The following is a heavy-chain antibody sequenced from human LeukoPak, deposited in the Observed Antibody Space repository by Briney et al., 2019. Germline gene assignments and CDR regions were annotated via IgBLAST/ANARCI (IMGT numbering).Heavy chain of an antibody. CDR3: ASHQYGAGTNYHDY. Sequence: SQTLSLTCTVSGGSISSGNYYWGWIRQPAGKGLEWIVRITTSGSTNYDPSLKSRVILSIDTSKNQFSLRLSSAAAADTAVYYCASHQYGAGTNYHDYWGQGTLVTVSS. V-gene: IGHV4-61*02. J-gene: IGHJ4*02. CDR2: ITTSGST. CDR1: GGSISSGNYY. D-gene: IGHD3-10*01.